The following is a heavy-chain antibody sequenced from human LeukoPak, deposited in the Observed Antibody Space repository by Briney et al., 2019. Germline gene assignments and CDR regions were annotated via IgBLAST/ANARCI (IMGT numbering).Heavy chain of an antibody. CDR1: VYTFTDYY. Sequence: ASVKVPCKASVYTFTDYYIHWVRQAPGQGLEWMGWISPNSGGTKYAQKFQGRVTMTSDTSITTAYMGLSRLTSDDTALYFCARDSSATAAGLWGQGTLVTVSS. D-gene: IGHD6-13*01. CDR3: ARDSSATAAGL. V-gene: IGHV1-2*02. CDR2: ISPNSGGT. J-gene: IGHJ4*01.